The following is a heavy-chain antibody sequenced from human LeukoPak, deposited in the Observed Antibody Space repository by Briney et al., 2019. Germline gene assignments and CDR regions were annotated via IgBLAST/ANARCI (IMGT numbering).Heavy chain of an antibody. CDR1: GGSISNYY. D-gene: IGHD4-17*01. J-gene: IGHJ2*01. CDR3: ARGSTVTTFYWYFDL. V-gene: IGHV4-4*07. Sequence: SETLSLTCTVSGGSISNYYWSWIRQPAGKGLEWIGRIYTNGSTNYNPSLKSRVTMSVDTSKNQFSLKLFSVTAADTAVYYCARGSTVTTFYWYFDLWGRGTLVTVSS. CDR2: IYTNGST.